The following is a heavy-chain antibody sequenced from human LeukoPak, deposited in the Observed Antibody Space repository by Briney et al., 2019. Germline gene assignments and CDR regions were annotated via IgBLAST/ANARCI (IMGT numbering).Heavy chain of an antibody. J-gene: IGHJ4*02. CDR2: ISYDGSNK. CDR3: AKGLSRYFDWLLQTTNYFDY. V-gene: IGHV3-30*18. D-gene: IGHD3-9*01. CDR1: GFTFSSYG. Sequence: GGSLRLSCAASGFTFSSYGVHWVRQAPGKGLEWVAVISYDGSNKYYADSVKGRFTISRDNFKNTLYLQMNSLRAEDTAVYYCAKGLSRYFDWLLQTTNYFDYWGQGTLVTVSS.